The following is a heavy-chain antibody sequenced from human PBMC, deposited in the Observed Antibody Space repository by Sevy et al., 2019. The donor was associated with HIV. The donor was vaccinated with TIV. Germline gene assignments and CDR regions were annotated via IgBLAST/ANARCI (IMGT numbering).Heavy chain of an antibody. CDR1: RVSFTNPA. V-gene: IGHV3-23*01. CDR2: ISGSGGTK. D-gene: IGHD3-22*01. J-gene: IGHJ1*01. CDR3: AKNHYELVSYFEH. Sequence: GGSLRHSCSTSRVSFTNPAMSWLRQAPGKGLEWVASISGSGGTKYYAGSVRGRFSISRDDSEDTVYLQMSSLRAEDTAVYYCAKNHYELVSYFEHWGQGTLVTVSS.